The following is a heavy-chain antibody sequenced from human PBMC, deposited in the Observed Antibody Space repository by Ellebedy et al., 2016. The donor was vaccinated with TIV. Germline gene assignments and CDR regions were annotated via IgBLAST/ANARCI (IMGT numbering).Heavy chain of an antibody. CDR1: GFTFSTCS. D-gene: IGHD3-3*01. V-gene: IGHV3-23*01. Sequence: PGGSLRLSCAVSGFTFSTCSMSWVRQAPGKGLEWVSAISGRGDIIKYADSVRGRFTISRDNANNFLYLDMKSLRVEDTAAYYCTRGVVSDHWGQGTLVTVSS. CDR2: ISGRGDII. CDR3: TRGVVSDH. J-gene: IGHJ4*02.